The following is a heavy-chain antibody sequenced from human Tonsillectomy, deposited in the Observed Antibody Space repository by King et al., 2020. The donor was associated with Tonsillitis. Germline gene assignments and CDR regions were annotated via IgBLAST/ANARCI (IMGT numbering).Heavy chain of an antibody. V-gene: IGHV3-72*01. J-gene: IGHJ4*02. CDR1: GFTLSDHY. Sequence: QLVQSGGGLVQPGGSLRLSCAASGFTLSDHYMDWVRQAPGKGLEWVGRTRNKANNYTTEYAASVKGRSTISRNDSENSLYLQMNSLKTEDTAVYYCARDLSGDLNYWGQGTLVTVSS. CDR3: ARDLSGDLNY. D-gene: IGHD3-10*02. CDR2: TRNKANNYTT.